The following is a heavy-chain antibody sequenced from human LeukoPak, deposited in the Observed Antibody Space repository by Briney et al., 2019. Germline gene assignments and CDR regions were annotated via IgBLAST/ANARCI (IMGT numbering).Heavy chain of an antibody. J-gene: IGHJ4*02. CDR3: TTYKSGHY. D-gene: IGHD3-3*01. Sequence: GGSLRLPCAASGFAFSGCDMHWVRQASGKGLEWVGRITTKANRYATAYSASLKGRFTISRDDSKNTAYLQMDSLRTEDTAVYYCTTYKSGHYWGQGTLVTVSS. CDR2: ITTKANRYAT. CDR1: GFAFSGCD. V-gene: IGHV3-73*01.